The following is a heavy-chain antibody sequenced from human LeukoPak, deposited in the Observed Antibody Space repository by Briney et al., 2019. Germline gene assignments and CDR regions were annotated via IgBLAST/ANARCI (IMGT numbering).Heavy chain of an antibody. CDR2: ISWNSGSI. D-gene: IGHD6-25*01. V-gene: IGHV3-9*01. CDR3: AKDIGYHPPNIAANY. J-gene: IGHJ4*02. Sequence: PGGSLRLSCAASGFTFDDYAMHWVRQAPGKGLEWVSGISWNSGSIGYADSVKGRFTISRDNAKNSLYLQMNSLRAEDTALYYCAKDIGYHPPNIAANYWGQGTLVTVSS. CDR1: GFTFDDYA.